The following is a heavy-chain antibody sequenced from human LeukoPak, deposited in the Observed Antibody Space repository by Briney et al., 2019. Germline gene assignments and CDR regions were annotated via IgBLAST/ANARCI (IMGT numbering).Heavy chain of an antibody. CDR3: AKDPRGYSYGSFDY. V-gene: IGHV3-23*01. J-gene: IGHJ4*02. CDR2: ISGSSGST. CDR1: GFTFSSYA. Sequence: PGGSLRLSCAASGFTFSSYAMSWVRKAPGKGLKGVSAISGSSGSTYYADSVKGRFTISRDNSKNTLYLQMNSLRAEDTAVYYCAKDPRGYSYGSFDYWGQGTLVTVSS. D-gene: IGHD5-18*01.